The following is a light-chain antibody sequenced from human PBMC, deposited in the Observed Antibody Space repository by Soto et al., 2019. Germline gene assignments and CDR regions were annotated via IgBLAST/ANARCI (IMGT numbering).Light chain of an antibody. J-gene: IGKJ2*01. V-gene: IGKV3-20*01. Sequence: EIVLTQSPGTLSLSPGERATLSCRASQSVSSNYLVWYQQKPGQAPRPLIYGASTRATGIPDRFSGSGSGTEFTLTISRLEPEDFAVYYCQQYAGSSSTFGQGTKLEIK. CDR1: QSVSSNY. CDR3: QQYAGSSST. CDR2: GAS.